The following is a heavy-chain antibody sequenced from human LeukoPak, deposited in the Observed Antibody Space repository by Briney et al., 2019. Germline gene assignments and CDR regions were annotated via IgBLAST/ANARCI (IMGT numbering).Heavy chain of an antibody. D-gene: IGHD2-15*01. Sequence: GGSLRLSCAASGFTFSSYGMNWVRQAPGKGLEWVSAISSGSSYIYYADSVKGRFTISRDNAKNSLYLQMNSLRAEDTAVYYCASGSGYCSGGSCSDYWGQGTLVTVSS. J-gene: IGHJ4*02. CDR1: GFTFSSYG. CDR2: ISSGSSYI. CDR3: ASGSGYCSGGSCSDY. V-gene: IGHV3-21*01.